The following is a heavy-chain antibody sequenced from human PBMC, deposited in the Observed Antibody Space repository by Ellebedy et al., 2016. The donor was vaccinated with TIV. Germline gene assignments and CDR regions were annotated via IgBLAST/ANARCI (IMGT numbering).Heavy chain of an antibody. CDR3: ARAPAEGTFDY. V-gene: IGHV3-7*01. J-gene: IGHJ4*02. D-gene: IGHD1-1*01. Sequence: GGSLRLSXAASGFTFSSYWMSWVRQLSGKGLEWVANIKQDGSEKHYVDSVKGRFTISRDNAKNSLYLQMNSLRGEDTAMYYCARAPAEGTFDYWGQGTLVTVSS. CDR2: IKQDGSEK. CDR1: GFTFSSYW.